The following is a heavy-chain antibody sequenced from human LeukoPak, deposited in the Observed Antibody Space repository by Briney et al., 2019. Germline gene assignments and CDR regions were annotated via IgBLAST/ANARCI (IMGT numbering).Heavy chain of an antibody. CDR2: IYYTGST. Sequence: SETLSLTCTVSGGSISINSYFWGWTRQPPGKGLEWVADIYYTGSTYYNPSLKSRVIISSDTSKNQLSLQLSSVTPADTAVYYCARVETGRSGYLVYWGQGTLVTVSS. J-gene: IGHJ4*02. CDR3: ARVETGRSGYLVY. D-gene: IGHD3-22*01. V-gene: IGHV4-39*07. CDR1: GGSISINSYF.